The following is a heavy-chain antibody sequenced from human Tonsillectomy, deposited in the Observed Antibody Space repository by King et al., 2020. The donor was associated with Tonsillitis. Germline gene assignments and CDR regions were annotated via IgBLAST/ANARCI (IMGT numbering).Heavy chain of an antibody. Sequence: QLVQSGAEVKKPGSSVKVSCKASGGTFSNYAISWVRQPPGQGLEWMGGIIPIFGRAKYAQKFQARVTITADESTSTAYMELSSLRSEDTAVYYCARWAGDWYFDLWGRGTLVTVSS. V-gene: IGHV1-69*01. CDR1: GGTFSNYA. CDR2: IIPIFGRA. D-gene: IGHD6-19*01. CDR3: ARWAGDWYFDL. J-gene: IGHJ2*01.